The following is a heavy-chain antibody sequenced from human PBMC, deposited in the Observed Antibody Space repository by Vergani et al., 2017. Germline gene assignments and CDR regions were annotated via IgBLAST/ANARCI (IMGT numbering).Heavy chain of an antibody. Sequence: EVQLLESGGGLVQPGGSLRLSCAASGFTFSSYAMSWVRKAPGKGLEWVSAISGSGGSTYYADSVKGRFTISRDNSKNTLYLQMNSLRAEDTAVYYCAKDFCSSTSCYTPPDAFDIWGQGTMVTVSS. CDR2: ISGSGGST. J-gene: IGHJ3*02. CDR3: AKDFCSSTSCYTPPDAFDI. CDR1: GFTFSSYA. D-gene: IGHD2-2*02. V-gene: IGHV3-23*01.